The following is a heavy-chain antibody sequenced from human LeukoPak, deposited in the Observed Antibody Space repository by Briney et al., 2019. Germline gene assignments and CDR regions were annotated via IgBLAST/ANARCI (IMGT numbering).Heavy chain of an antibody. CDR3: AGLSGSYSDFDY. J-gene: IGHJ4*02. Sequence: SQTPSLTRTDSGGSISSGSYYWSWIRQPAGKGLEWVGRIYTSGSTNYNPSLKSRATTSVVTSKNQYSLKLSSVTAAGTAVYYCAGLSGSYSDFDYWGQGTLVTVSS. V-gene: IGHV4-61*02. D-gene: IGHD1-26*01. CDR2: IYTSGST. CDR1: GGSISSGSYY.